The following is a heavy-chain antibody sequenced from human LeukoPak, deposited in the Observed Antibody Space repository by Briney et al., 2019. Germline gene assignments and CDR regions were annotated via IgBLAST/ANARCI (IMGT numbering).Heavy chain of an antibody. CDR3: ATTLGGYEKGTFDY. Sequence: ASETLSPTCAVYGGSFSGYYWSWIRQPPGKGLEWIGEINHSGSTNYNPSLKSRVTISVDTSKNQFSLKLSSVTAADTAVYYCATTLGGYEKGTFDYWGQGTLVTVSS. V-gene: IGHV4-34*01. CDR2: INHSGST. J-gene: IGHJ4*02. D-gene: IGHD5-12*01. CDR1: GGSFSGYY.